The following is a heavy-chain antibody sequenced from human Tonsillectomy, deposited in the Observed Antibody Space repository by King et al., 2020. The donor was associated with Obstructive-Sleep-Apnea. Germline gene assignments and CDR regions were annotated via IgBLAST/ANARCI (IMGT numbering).Heavy chain of an antibody. V-gene: IGHV2-5*02. Sequence: TLKESGPTLVKPTQTLTLTCTFSGFSLSTSGVGVGWIRQPPGKAREWLALIYWDDYKRYRPSLKRRLTITKDTSKNQVALTMSNMDPVDTATYYCAHTPRDGYDGYFDYWGQGTLVTVSS. CDR2: IYWDDYK. J-gene: IGHJ4*02. CDR1: GFSLSTSGVG. CDR3: AHTPRDGYDGYFDY. D-gene: IGHD5-24*01.